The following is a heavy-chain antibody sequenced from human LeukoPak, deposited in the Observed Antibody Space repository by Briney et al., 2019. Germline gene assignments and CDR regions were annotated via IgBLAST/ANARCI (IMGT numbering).Heavy chain of an antibody. J-gene: IGHJ4*02. D-gene: IGHD3-9*01. CDR2: ISSSGSTI. CDR1: GFTFSIYD. Sequence: GGSLRLSCAASGFTFSIYDMSWVRQAPGKGLEWVSYISSSGSTIYYADSVKGRFTISRDNAKNSLYLQMNSLRAEDTAVYYCASGYYDILTGYYNPPDYWGQGTLVTVSS. CDR3: ASGYYDILTGYYNPPDY. V-gene: IGHV3-11*01.